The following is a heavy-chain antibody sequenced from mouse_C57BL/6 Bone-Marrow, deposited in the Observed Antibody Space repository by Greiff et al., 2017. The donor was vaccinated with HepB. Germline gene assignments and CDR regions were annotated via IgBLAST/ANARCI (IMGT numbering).Heavy chain of an antibody. D-gene: IGHD1-1*01. J-gene: IGHJ4*01. CDR1: GYTFTGYW. CDR3: ATRFPYYYGSSSYAMDY. CDR2: ILPGSGST. V-gene: IGHV1-9*01. Sequence: VQLQESGAELMKPGASVKLSCKATGYTFTGYWIEWVKQRPGHGLEWIGEILPGSGSTNYNEKFKGKATFTADTSSNTAYMQLSSLTTEDSAIYYCATRFPYYYGSSSYAMDYWGQGTSVTVSS.